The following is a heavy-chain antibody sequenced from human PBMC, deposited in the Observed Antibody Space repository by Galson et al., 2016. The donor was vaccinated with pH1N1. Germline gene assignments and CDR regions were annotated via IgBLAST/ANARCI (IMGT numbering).Heavy chain of an antibody. CDR1: GFSLSTSGVG. CDR3: AHSLYGDYVGWFDP. Sequence: PALVKPTQTLTLTCTFSGFSLSTSGVGVGWIRQPPGKALEWLALIYWNDDKRYCPSLKSRLTITKDTPKNQVVLTMTNMDPVDTATYYCAHSLYGDYVGWFDPWGQGTLVTVSS. V-gene: IGHV2-5*01. D-gene: IGHD4-17*01. CDR2: IYWNDDK. J-gene: IGHJ5*02.